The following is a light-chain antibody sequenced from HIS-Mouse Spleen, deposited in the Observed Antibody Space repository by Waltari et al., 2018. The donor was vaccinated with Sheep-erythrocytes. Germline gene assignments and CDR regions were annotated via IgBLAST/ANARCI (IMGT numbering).Light chain of an antibody. CDR1: SSDVGGYNY. J-gene: IGLJ3*02. CDR3: SSYAGSNNWV. V-gene: IGLV2-8*01. CDR2: EVS. Sequence: QSALTQPASVSGSPGHSVTISCTVTSSDVGGYNYVSWYQQHPGKAPKRMIYEVSKRPSGVPDRFSGSKSGNTASLTVSGLQAEDEADYYCSSYAGSNNWVFGGGTKLTVL.